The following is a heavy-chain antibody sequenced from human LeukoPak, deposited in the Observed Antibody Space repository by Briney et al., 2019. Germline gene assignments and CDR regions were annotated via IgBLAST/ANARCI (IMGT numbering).Heavy chain of an antibody. J-gene: IGHJ3*02. V-gene: IGHV4-59*01. Sequence: PSETLSLTCTVSGGSISSYYWSWIRQPPGKGLEWIGYIYYSGSTNYNPSLKSRVTISVDTSKNQFSLKLSSVTAADTAVYYCAREGYYGSGSYGAFDIWGQGTMVTVSS. CDR2: IYYSGST. CDR3: AREGYYGSGSYGAFDI. CDR1: GGSISSYY. D-gene: IGHD3-10*01.